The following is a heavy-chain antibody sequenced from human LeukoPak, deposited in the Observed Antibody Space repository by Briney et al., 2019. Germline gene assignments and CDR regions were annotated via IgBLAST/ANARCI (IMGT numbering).Heavy chain of an antibody. CDR2: INPNSGGT. Sequence: ASVKVSCKAPGYTFTGYYMHWVRQAPGQGLEWMGWINPNSGGTNYAQKFQGRVTMTRDTSISTAYMELSRLRSDDTAVYYCARDLDIVVVPAAIAPDYWGQGTLVTVSS. CDR1: GYTFTGYY. V-gene: IGHV1-2*02. J-gene: IGHJ4*02. D-gene: IGHD2-2*01. CDR3: ARDLDIVVVPAAIAPDY.